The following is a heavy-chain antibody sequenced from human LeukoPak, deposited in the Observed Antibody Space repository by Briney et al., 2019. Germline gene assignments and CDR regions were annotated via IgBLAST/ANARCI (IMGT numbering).Heavy chain of an antibody. J-gene: IGHJ4*02. Sequence: EASVKVSCKASGYTFTGYYMHWVRQAPGQGLEWMGWINPNSGGTNYAQKFQGRVTMTRDTSISTAYMELSRLRSDDTAVYYCARGAHIVLMVYAKLFDYWGQGTLVTVSS. V-gene: IGHV1-2*02. D-gene: IGHD2-8*01. CDR2: INPNSGGT. CDR1: GYTFTGYY. CDR3: ARGAHIVLMVYAKLFDY.